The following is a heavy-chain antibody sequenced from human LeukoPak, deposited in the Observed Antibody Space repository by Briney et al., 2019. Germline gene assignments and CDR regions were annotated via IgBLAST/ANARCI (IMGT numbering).Heavy chain of an antibody. CDR1: GGSISSYH. V-gene: IGHV4-59*01. D-gene: IGHD3-22*01. Sequence: SETLSLTCTVSGGSISSYHWSWIRQPPGKGLEWIGYIYYSGSTNYNPSLKGRVTISVDTSKNQFSLKLSSVTAADTAVYYCARTNSSGYFLNYYYYGMDVWGQGTTVTVSS. J-gene: IGHJ6*02. CDR3: ARTNSSGYFLNYYYYGMDV. CDR2: IYYSGST.